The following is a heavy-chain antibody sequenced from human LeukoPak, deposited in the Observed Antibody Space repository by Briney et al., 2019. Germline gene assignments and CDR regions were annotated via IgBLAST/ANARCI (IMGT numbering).Heavy chain of an antibody. V-gene: IGHV3-48*01. Sequence: PGGSLRLSCAASGFSFSTYSMNRVRQAPGKGLEWVSNITNTSTNIYYADSVKGRFTISRDNATKSLFLQMNGLRAEDTAVYYWASPLSGSPFYWGQGTLVTVSS. CDR1: GFSFSTYS. CDR2: ITNTSTNI. CDR3: ASPLSGSPFY. D-gene: IGHD2-15*01. J-gene: IGHJ4*02.